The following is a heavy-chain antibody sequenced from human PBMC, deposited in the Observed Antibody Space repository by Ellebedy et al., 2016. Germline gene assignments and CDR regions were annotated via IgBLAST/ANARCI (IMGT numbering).Heavy chain of an antibody. V-gene: IGHV4-59*01. D-gene: IGHD3-10*01. Sequence: GSLRLSCVASGFTFRSYWMSWIRQPPGKGPEWVGHIYHGGTTRYNPSLKSRVTISVDTSKNQFSLKLNSVTAADTAMYYCARDSQSYYGSGSFDPWGQGTLVTVPS. J-gene: IGHJ5*02. CDR2: IYHGGTT. CDR1: GFTFRSYW. CDR3: ARDSQSYYGSGSFDP.